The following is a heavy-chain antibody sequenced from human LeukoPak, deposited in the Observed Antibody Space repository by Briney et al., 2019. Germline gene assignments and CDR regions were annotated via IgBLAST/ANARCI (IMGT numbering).Heavy chain of an antibody. J-gene: IGHJ4*02. CDR3: ARSTAVTTGSDY. CDR1: GFTFDDYA. D-gene: IGHD2-2*01. Sequence: GGSLRLSCAASGFTFDDYAMHWVRQAPGKGLEWVSGLNWNGNVIGYVDSVKGRFTISRDTAKNSLYLQMNSLRPEDTAFYYCARSTAVTTGSDYWGQGTLVTVSS. V-gene: IGHV3-9*01. CDR2: LNWNGNVI.